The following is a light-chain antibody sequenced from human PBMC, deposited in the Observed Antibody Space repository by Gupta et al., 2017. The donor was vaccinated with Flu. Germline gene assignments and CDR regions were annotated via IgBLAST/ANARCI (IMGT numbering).Light chain of an antibody. CDR2: DAS. J-gene: IGKJ1*01. CDR3: QHRINWPWT. CDR1: QSVTKY. Sequence: EIVLTQSPATLSLSPGQRATLSCRASQSVTKYLAWYQQKPGQAPRLLIYDASNRATGIPARFSGSGSGTDFTLTISSLEPEDFAVYYCQHRINWPWTFGQGTKVEIK. V-gene: IGKV3-11*01.